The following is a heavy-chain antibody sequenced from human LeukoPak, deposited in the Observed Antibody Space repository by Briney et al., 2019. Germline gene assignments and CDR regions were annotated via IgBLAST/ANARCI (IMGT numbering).Heavy chain of an antibody. CDR2: ISYDGSNK. CDR1: GFTFSSYS. D-gene: IGHD3-22*01. J-gene: IGHJ3*02. CDR3: ARGSYYYDSSGGDAFDI. Sequence: GGSLRLSCAASGFTFSSYSMNWVRQAPGKGLEWVAVISYDGSNKYYADSVKGRFTISRDNSKNTLYLQMNSLRAEDTAVYYCARGSYYYDSSGGDAFDIWGQGTMVTVSS. V-gene: IGHV3-30*03.